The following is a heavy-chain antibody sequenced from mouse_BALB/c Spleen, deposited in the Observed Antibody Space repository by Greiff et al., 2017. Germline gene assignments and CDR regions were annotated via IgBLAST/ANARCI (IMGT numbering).Heavy chain of an antibody. CDR3: TGDYYYDSSAMDY. Sequence: VQLQQSGAELMKPGASVKISCKATGYTFSSYWIEWVKQRPGQGLEWIGEILPGSGSTNYNEKFKGKATFTADTSSNTAYMQLSSLTSEDSAVYYSTGDYYYDSSAMDYWGQGTTLTVSS. V-gene: IGHV1-9*01. J-gene: IGHJ2*01. CDR1: GYTFSSYW. CDR2: ILPGSGST. D-gene: IGHD1-1*01.